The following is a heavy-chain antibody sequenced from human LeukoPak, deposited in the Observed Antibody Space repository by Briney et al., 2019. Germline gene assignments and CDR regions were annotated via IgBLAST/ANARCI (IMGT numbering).Heavy chain of an antibody. J-gene: IGHJ6*03. CDR2: ISTSSSYI. Sequence: GGPLRLSCAASGFTFSSYSMNWVRQAPGKGLEWVSSISTSSSYIYYADSVKGRFTISRDNAKNSLSLQMNALRVEDTAVYYCAGDQWRANNYYRDVWGRGTTVTVSS. CDR3: AGDQWRANNYYRDV. D-gene: IGHD6-19*01. V-gene: IGHV3-21*04. CDR1: GFTFSSYS.